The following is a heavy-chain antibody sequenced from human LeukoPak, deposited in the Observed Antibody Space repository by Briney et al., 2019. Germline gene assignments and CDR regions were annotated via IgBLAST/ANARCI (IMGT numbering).Heavy chain of an antibody. J-gene: IGHJ4*02. CDR1: GGSISSYY. CDR2: IYYSGST. D-gene: IGHD3-22*01. Sequence: SETLSLTCTVSGGSISSYYWSWIRQPPGKGLEWIGYIYYSGSTNYNPSLKGRVTISVDTSKNQFSLKLSSVTAADTAVYYCARLVDYYDSSAVDYWGQGTLVTVSS. V-gene: IGHV4-59*01. CDR3: ARLVDYYDSSAVDY.